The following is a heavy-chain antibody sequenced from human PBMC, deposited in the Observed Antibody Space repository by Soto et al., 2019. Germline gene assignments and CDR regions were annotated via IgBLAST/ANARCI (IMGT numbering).Heavy chain of an antibody. CDR2: INPSGGST. CDR3: ARDIRGYYYGMDV. CDR1: GYTFTSYY. D-gene: IGHD3-10*01. Sequence: ASVKVSCKASGYTFTSYYMHWVRQAPGQGREWMGIINPSGGSTSYAQKFQGRVTMTRDTSTSTVYMEPSSLRSEDTAVYYCARDIRGYYYGMDVWGQGTTVTVSS. J-gene: IGHJ6*02. V-gene: IGHV1-46*01.